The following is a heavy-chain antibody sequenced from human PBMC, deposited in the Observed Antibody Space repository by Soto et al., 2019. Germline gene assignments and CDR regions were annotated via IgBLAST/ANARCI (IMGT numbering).Heavy chain of an antibody. J-gene: IGHJ5*02. V-gene: IGHV3-21*01. CDR3: ARDGGTGTNWFDP. Sequence: GSLRLSCAASGFTFSSYSMNWVRQAPGKGLEWVSSISSSSSYIYYADSVKGRFTISRDNAKNSLYLQMNSLRAEDTAVYYCARDGGTGTNWFDPWGPGTLVTVYS. CDR1: GFTFSSYS. CDR2: ISSSSSYI. D-gene: IGHD1-1*01.